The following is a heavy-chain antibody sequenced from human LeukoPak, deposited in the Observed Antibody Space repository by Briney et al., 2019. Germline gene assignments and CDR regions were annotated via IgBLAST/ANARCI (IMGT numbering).Heavy chain of an antibody. J-gene: IGHJ6*02. CDR2: IYYSGST. V-gene: IGHV4-59*01. D-gene: IGHD3-16*01. Sequence: ASETLSLTCTVSGGSISSYYWSWIRQPPGKGLEWIGYIYYSGSTNYNPSLKSRVTISVDTSKNQFSLKLSSVTAADTAVYYCARGSRSPAYVFGIWGQGTTVTVSS. CDR1: GGSISSYY. CDR3: ARGSRSPAYVFGI.